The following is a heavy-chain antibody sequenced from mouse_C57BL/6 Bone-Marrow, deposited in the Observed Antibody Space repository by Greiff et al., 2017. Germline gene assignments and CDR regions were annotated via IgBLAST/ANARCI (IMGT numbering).Heavy chain of an antibody. J-gene: IGHJ2*01. CDR3: ARLLSPVYFDF. D-gene: IGHD2-1*01. CDR2: ILPGGGST. V-gene: IGHV1-9*01. CDR1: GYTFTGYW. Sequence: QVQLKESGAELMKPGASVKLSCKATGYTFTGYWIAWVKQRPGHGLEWIGEILPGGGSTNYNQKFKGKATFTAYTSSNTAYLQLSSLTTEDSAIDCCARLLSPVYFDFWGKGTTLTVSS.